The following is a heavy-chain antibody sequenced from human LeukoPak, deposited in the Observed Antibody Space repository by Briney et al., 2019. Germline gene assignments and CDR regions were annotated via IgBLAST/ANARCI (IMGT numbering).Heavy chain of an antibody. D-gene: IGHD3-10*01. J-gene: IGHJ4*02. CDR3: AGSQPKGGTSRYYFTY. CDR1: GVSVGSAGYY. Sequence: SETLSLTCSVSGVSVGSAGYYWTWIRQPPGKGLEWIGYMYYSGNSNYNPFLKSRVTMSLDPSRNRFSLKLSSVTAADTAVYYWAGSQPKGGTSRYYFTYGAEGTVFTVSS. V-gene: IGHV4-61*08. CDR2: MYYSGNS.